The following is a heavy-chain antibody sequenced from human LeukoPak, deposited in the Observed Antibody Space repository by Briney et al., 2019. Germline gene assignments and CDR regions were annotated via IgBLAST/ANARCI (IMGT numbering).Heavy chain of an antibody. D-gene: IGHD2-15*01. CDR3: ARVLSGGNY. CDR2: TSSSDAGT. J-gene: IGHJ4*02. Sequence: GGSLRLSCAASGFTLSTYAMSWVRQTPGKGLEWVAATSSSDAGTYHADSVRGRFTISRDNAKNSLYLQMNSLRAEDTAVYYCARVLSGGNYWGQGTLVTVSS. V-gene: IGHV3-23*01. CDR1: GFTLSTYA.